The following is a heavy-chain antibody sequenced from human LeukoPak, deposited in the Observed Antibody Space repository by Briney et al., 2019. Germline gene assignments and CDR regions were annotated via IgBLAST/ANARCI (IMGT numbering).Heavy chain of an antibody. J-gene: IGHJ4*02. Sequence: SVKVSCKASGGTFISYAISWVRQAPGQGLEWMGGIIPIFGTANYAQKLQGRVTITADESTSTAYMELSSLRSEDTAVYYCARGGAAADYSDYWGQGTLVTVS. CDR3: ARGGAAADYSDY. CDR1: GGTFISYA. D-gene: IGHD6-13*01. CDR2: IIPIFGTA. V-gene: IGHV1-69*01.